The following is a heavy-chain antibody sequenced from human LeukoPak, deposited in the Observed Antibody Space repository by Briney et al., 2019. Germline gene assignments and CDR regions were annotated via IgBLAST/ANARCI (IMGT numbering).Heavy chain of an antibody. CDR2: MNQDGSEK. D-gene: IGHD6-13*01. J-gene: IGHJ3*02. CDR3: ARDLVKQRLVLLSLAFDI. V-gene: IGHV3-7*01. Sequence: GGSLRLSCAASGFTFSSYCMSWVRLTPGKGLEWVANMNQDGSEKYYMDSVKGRFTISRDNAKNSLYLQMNSLRAEDTAVYYCARDLVKQRLVLLSLAFDIWGQGTTVTVSS. CDR1: GFTFSSYC.